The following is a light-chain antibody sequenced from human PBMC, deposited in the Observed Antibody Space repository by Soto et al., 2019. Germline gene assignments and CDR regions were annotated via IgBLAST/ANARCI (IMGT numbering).Light chain of an antibody. CDR1: QSVRNSY. J-gene: IGKJ2*01. CDR3: QQYGSSPYT. Sequence: EILLTQSPGTLSLSPGERATLSCRASQSVRNSYLAWYQQKPGQAPRLLIYDASGRATGIPDRFSGSGSGTDFTLTISRLEPEDFAVYNCQQYGSSPYTFGQGTKLEI. CDR2: DAS. V-gene: IGKV3-20*01.